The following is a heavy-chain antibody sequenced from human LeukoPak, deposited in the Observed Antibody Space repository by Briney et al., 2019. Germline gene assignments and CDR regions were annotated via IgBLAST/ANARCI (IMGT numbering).Heavy chain of an antibody. CDR1: GGSISSSSYY. D-gene: IGHD5-24*01. CDR2: IYYSGST. V-gene: IGHV4-39*01. CDR3: ARQLDGYNSRDAFDY. J-gene: IGHJ4*02. Sequence: SETLSLTCTVSGGSISSSSYYWGWIRQPPGQGLEWIGSIYYSGSTYYNPSLKSRVTISVDTSKNQFSLKLSSVTAADTAVYYCARQLDGYNSRDAFDYWGQGTLVTVSS.